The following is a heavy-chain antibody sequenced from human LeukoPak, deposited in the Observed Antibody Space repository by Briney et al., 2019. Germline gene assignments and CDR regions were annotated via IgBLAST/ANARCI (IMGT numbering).Heavy chain of an antibody. CDR1: GFTFGDYA. V-gene: IGHV3-49*03. Sequence: GGSLILSCTASGFTFGDYAMSWFRQAPGKGLEWVGFIRSKAYGGTTEYAASVKGRFTISRDDSKSIAYLQMNSLKTEDTAVYYCTRHRYSSSWYRGYFDYWGQGTLVTVSS. CDR2: IRSKAYGGTT. J-gene: IGHJ4*02. CDR3: TRHRYSSSWYRGYFDY. D-gene: IGHD6-13*01.